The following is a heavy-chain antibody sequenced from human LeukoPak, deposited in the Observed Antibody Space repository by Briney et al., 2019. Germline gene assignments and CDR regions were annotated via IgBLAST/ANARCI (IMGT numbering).Heavy chain of an antibody. CDR3: ARGLLLGDPFDY. V-gene: IGHV1-8*02. CDR2: MNPNSGNT. D-gene: IGHD3-10*01. CDR1: GYTFTRYG. J-gene: IGHJ4*02. Sequence: ASVKVSCKASGYTFTRYGINWVRQATGQGLEWMGWMNPNSGNTGYAQKFQGRVTMTRNTSISTAYMELSSLRSEDTAVYYCARGLLLGDPFDYWGQGTLVTVSS.